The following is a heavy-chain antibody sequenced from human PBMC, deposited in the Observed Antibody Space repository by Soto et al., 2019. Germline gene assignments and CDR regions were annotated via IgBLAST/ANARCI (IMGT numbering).Heavy chain of an antibody. V-gene: IGHV1-69*01. Sequence: QVQLVQSGAEVKKPGSSVKVSCKASGGTFSSYAISWVRQAPGQGLEWMGGIIPIFGTANYAQKFKGRVTITADESTRTAYMELSSLRSDDAAVYYCARKNTTYYYGMDVWGQGTTVTVSS. CDR3: ARKNTTYYYGMDV. CDR2: IIPIFGTA. CDR1: GGTFSSYA. D-gene: IGHD1-26*01. J-gene: IGHJ6*02.